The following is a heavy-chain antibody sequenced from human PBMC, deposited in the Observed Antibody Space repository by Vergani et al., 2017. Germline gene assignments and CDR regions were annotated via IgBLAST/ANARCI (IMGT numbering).Heavy chain of an antibody. D-gene: IGHD6-19*01. J-gene: IGHJ5*02. Sequence: QLQLQESGPGLVKPSETLSLTCTVSGGSISSSSYYWGWIRQPPGKGLEWIGSIYYSGSTYYNPSLKSRVTISVYTSKNQFSLKLSSVTAADTAVYYCARXVSIAVGRSDWFDPWGQGTLVTVSS. V-gene: IGHV4-39*01. CDR3: ARXVSIAVGRSDWFDP. CDR1: GGSISSSSYY. CDR2: IYYSGST.